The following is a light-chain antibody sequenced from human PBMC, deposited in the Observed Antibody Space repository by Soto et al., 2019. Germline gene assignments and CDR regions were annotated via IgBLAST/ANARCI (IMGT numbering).Light chain of an antibody. CDR2: DAS. CDR3: QQRRNWPPEGT. J-gene: IGKJ1*01. CDR1: QSVSSY. V-gene: IGKV3-11*01. Sequence: DIVLTQSPATLSLSPGERATLSCRASQSVSSYLAWYQQKPGQAPRLLIYDASNRATGIPARFSGSRSGTDITLTISSLEPEDFAVYYCQQRRNWPPEGTFGQGTKVEIK.